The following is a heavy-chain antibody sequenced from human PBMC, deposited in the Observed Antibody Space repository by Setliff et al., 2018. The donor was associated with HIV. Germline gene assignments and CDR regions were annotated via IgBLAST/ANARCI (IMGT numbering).Heavy chain of an antibody. Sequence: SETLSLTCTVFGGSISGSNYVWGWIRQTPRKGLEWIGTIHYTGSTYYNPSLESRITISVDTSKNQFSLRLNSVSAADTAVYYCVRTASSSCWGVYYYYYIDIWGKGTTVTVSS. V-gene: IGHV4-39*01. CDR1: GGSISGSNYV. D-gene: IGHD3-16*01. CDR3: VRTASSSCWGVYYYYYIDI. CDR2: IHYTGST. J-gene: IGHJ6*03.